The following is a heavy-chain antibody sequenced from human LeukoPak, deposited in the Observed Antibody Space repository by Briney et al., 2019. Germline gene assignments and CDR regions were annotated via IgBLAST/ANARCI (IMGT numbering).Heavy chain of an antibody. CDR3: ARDREYGSGTYYNDQ. CDR1: GYTFTSHG. V-gene: IGHV1-3*04. D-gene: IGHD3-10*01. CDR2: MNSGNGDT. Sequence: GASVKVSCKASGYTFTSHGIHWMRQAPGQRPEWMGWMNSGNGDTECSQNLEGRVILSRDTSASTAYMELSSLRSEDTAVYYCARDREYGSGTYYNDQWGQGTLVTVSS. J-gene: IGHJ5*02.